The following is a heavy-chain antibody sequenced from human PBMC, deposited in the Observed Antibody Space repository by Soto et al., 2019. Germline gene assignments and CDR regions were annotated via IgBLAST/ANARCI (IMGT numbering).Heavy chain of an antibody. CDR3: ARDLYSGSYLYASSGAFDI. V-gene: IGHV3-53*01. CDR1: GFTVSSNY. Sequence: GGSLRLSCAASGFTVSSNYMSWVRQAPGKGLEWVSVIYSGGSTYYADSVKGRFTISRDNSKNTLYLQMNSLRAEDTAVDYCARDLYSGSYLYASSGAFDIWGQGTMVTVSS. J-gene: IGHJ3*02. CDR2: IYSGGST. D-gene: IGHD1-26*01.